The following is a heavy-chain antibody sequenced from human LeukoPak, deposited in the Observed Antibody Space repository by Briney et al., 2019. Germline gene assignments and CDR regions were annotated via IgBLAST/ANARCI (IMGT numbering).Heavy chain of an antibody. CDR3: GRSSRPLDCFDY. Sequence: ASVKVPCKASGYTFTGYYIHWLRQAPGQGLEWLGRINPNSGVTSYAQAFQDRVTLTRDPSISTAYIELSSLTSDDTAVYYCGRSSRPLDCFDYWGQGTLVTVSS. J-gene: IGHJ4*02. V-gene: IGHV1-2*06. CDR2: INPNSGVT. CDR1: GYTFTGYY. D-gene: IGHD2-2*01.